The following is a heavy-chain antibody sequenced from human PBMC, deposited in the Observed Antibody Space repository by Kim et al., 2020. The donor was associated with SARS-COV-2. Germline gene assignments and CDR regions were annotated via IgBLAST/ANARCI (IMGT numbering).Heavy chain of an antibody. CDR1: GYSISSGYY. V-gene: IGHV4-38-2*02. Sequence: SETLSLTCTVSGYSISSGYYWGWIRQPPGKGLEWIGSIYHSGSTYYNPSLKSRVTISVDTSKNQFSLKLSSVTAADTAVYYCARVDYDILTGYYRDGMDV. CDR2: IYHSGST. CDR3: ARVDYDILTGYYRDGMDV. D-gene: IGHD3-9*01. J-gene: IGHJ6*01.